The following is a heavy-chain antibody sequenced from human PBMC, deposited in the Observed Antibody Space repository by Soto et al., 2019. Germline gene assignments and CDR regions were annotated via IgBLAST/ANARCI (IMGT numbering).Heavy chain of an antibody. J-gene: IGHJ6*02. CDR2: IYYSGST. Sequence: QVQLQESGPGLVKPSETLSLTCTVSGGSISSYYWSWIRQPPGKGLEWIGYIYYSGSTNYNPSLKSRVTISVDTSKNQFSLKLSSVTAADTAVYYCARDYYDILTGSNYYYYGMDVWGQGTTVTVSS. D-gene: IGHD3-9*01. CDR3: ARDYYDILTGSNYYYYGMDV. V-gene: IGHV4-59*01. CDR1: GGSISSYY.